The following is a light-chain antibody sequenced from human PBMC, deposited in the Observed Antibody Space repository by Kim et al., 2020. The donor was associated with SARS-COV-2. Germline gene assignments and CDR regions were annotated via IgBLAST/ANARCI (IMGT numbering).Light chain of an antibody. J-gene: IGKJ1*01. CDR3: QQYKTYPWT. CDR2: DAS. CDR1: PSIDTW. Sequence: DIQMTQSPSTLSVSVGDRVTITCRASPSIDTWLAWYQQKPGKAPKLLIYDASSLESGVPSRFSGSGSAAEFTLTITSLQPDDFATYFCQQYKTYPWTFGQGTKVDIK. V-gene: IGKV1-5*01.